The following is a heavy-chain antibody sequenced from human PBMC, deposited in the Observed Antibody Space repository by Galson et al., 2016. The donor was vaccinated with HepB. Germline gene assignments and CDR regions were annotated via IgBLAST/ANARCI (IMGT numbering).Heavy chain of an antibody. Sequence: SVKVSCKASGYTFTGFYMHWVRQAPGQGLEWMGWINPNSGSTHSAQKFQGRVSLTRDTSISTAYMELSRLRSDDTAVYYCAREYLSGTETEFFQHWGQGTLVTVSS. CDR2: INPNSGST. J-gene: IGHJ1*01. CDR1: GYTFTGFY. V-gene: IGHV1-2*02. CDR3: AREYLSGTETEFFQH. D-gene: IGHD6-13*01.